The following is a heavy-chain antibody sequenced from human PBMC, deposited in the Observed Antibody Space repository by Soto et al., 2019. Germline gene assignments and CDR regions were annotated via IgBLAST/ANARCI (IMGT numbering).Heavy chain of an antibody. CDR2: ISGSGGRT. D-gene: IGHD3-3*01. V-gene: IGHV3-23*01. J-gene: IGHJ6*02. CDR1: GLAFSNYA. Sequence: EVQLLESGGGLVQPGGSLRLSCTASGLAFSNYAMSWVRQAPGKGLEWVSSISGSGGRTYYADSVKGRFSISRDNAKNSLDLQMNSLRAEDTALYYCAKEGDSDLLRIYYYYGMDVWGQGTTVTVSS. CDR3: AKEGDSDLLRIYYYYGMDV.